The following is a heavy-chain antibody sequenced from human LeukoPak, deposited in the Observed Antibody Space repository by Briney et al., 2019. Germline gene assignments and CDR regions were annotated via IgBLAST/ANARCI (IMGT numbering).Heavy chain of an antibody. V-gene: IGHV4-59*08. CDR1: GGSISSYY. Sequence: SETLSLTCTVSGGSISSYYWGWIRQPPGKGLEWIGYIHYSESTKYNPSLKSRVTMSVDTSKNQFSLKLSSVTAADTAVYYCASRAGSFSDALDIWGQGTLVTVSS. J-gene: IGHJ3*02. CDR2: IHYSEST. D-gene: IGHD3-10*01. CDR3: ASRAGSFSDALDI.